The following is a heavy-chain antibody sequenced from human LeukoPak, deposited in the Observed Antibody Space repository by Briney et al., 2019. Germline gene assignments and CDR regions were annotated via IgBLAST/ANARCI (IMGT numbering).Heavy chain of an antibody. V-gene: IGHV3-30*18. J-gene: IGHJ3*02. CDR3: AKGRWTTVTSSAFDI. CDR1: GFTFSSYG. CDR2: ISYDGSNK. D-gene: IGHD4-17*01. Sequence: GGSLRLSCAASGFTFSSYGMHWVRQAPGKGLEWVAVISYDGSNKYYADSVKGRFTIPRDNSKNTLYLQMNSLRAEDTAVYYCAKGRWTTVTSSAFDIWGQGTMVTVSS.